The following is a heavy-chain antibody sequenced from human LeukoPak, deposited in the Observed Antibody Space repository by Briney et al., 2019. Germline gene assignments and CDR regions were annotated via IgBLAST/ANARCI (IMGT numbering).Heavy chain of an antibody. D-gene: IGHD3-10*01. J-gene: IGHJ4*02. CDR3: ARTYYYGSGSYPYDY. Sequence: SETLSLTCAVYGGSFSSYYWGWIRQPPGKGLEWIGSIYYSGSTNYNPSLKSRVTISVDTPKNQFSLKLSSVTAADTAVYYCARTYYYGSGSYPYDYWGQGTLVTVSS. V-gene: IGHV4-34*01. CDR2: IYYSGST. CDR1: GGSFSSYY.